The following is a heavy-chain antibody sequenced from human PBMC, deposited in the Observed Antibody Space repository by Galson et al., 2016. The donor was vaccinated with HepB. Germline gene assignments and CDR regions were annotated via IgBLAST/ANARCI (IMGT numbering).Heavy chain of an antibody. Sequence: SLRLSCAASGFTFSSYAMRWVRQAPGKGLEWVSALSGSGGSTYSADSVKGRFTISRDNSKNTLYLQMTSLRAEDTAIYYCATLEWTKPVRAWGQGTLVTVSP. D-gene: IGHD3-3*01. CDR1: GFTFSSYA. V-gene: IGHV3-23*01. CDR3: ATLEWTKPVRA. CDR2: LSGSGGST. J-gene: IGHJ5*02.